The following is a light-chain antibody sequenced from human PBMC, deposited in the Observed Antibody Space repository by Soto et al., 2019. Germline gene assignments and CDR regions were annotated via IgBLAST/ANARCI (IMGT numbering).Light chain of an antibody. CDR2: GAS. Sequence: DIQMTQSPSSLSASVGDRVTLTCRASQSISTYLNWYQQKPGKAPKLLIYGASRIHTGVPTRFSGSGSGTEFNLTISSLEPEDFATYYCQQSDSTPLTFGGGTKVEIK. CDR3: QQSDSTPLT. J-gene: IGKJ4*01. V-gene: IGKV1-39*01. CDR1: QSISTY.